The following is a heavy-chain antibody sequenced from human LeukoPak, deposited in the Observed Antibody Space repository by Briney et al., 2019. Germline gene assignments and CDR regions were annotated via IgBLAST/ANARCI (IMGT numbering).Heavy chain of an antibody. CDR3: ARDRASTYYYDSSGYYYASDAFDI. Sequence: ASVKVSCKASGYTFTTYDITWVRQATGQGLEWMGWISAYNGNTNYAQKLQGRVTMTTDTSTSTAYMELRSLRSDDTAVYYCARDRASTYYYDSSGYYYASDAFDIWGQGTMVTVSS. J-gene: IGHJ3*02. V-gene: IGHV1-18*01. D-gene: IGHD3-22*01. CDR2: ISAYNGNT. CDR1: GYTFTTYD.